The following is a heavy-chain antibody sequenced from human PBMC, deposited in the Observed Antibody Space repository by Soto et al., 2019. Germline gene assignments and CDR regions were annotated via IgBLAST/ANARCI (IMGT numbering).Heavy chain of an antibody. Sequence: EVQLVESGGGLGQQGGSLRLSCAASGFTFSSYSMNWVRQAPGKGLEWVSYISGGGETTYYADSVKGRFTISRDNAKNSLFLQMNSLRAEDTAVYYCARDQSSLMDFWGQGTLVTVSS. CDR1: GFTFSSYS. CDR3: ARDQSSLMDF. D-gene: IGHD6-13*01. V-gene: IGHV3-48*01. CDR2: ISGGGETT. J-gene: IGHJ4*02.